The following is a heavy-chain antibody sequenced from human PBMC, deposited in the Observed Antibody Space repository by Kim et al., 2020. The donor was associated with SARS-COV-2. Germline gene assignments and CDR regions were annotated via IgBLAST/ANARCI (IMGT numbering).Heavy chain of an antibody. J-gene: IGHJ4*02. D-gene: IGHD3-16*02. CDR1: GGTFSSYA. Sequence: SVKVSCKASGGTFSSYAISWVRQAPGQGLEWMGGIIPIFGTANYAQKFQGRVTITADESTSTAYMELSSLRSEDTAVYYCASSPYDYVWGSYRNTFSFDYWGQGTLVTVSS. CDR2: IIPIFGTA. V-gene: IGHV1-69*13. CDR3: ASSPYDYVWGSYRNTFSFDY.